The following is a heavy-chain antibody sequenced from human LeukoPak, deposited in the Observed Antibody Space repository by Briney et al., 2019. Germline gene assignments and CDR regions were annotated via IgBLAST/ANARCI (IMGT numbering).Heavy chain of an antibody. CDR1: GDTLSELP. CDR3: ATGNSLGYCKGGRCFNY. Sequence: ASVKVSCKVSGDTLSELPMHWVRQAPGKGLEWMGGFDPEKSERIYAQNLRGRVTMTGETSTDTAFLELSSLTSEDTAVYYCATGNSLGYCKGGRCFNYWGQGTQVIVSS. D-gene: IGHD2-15*01. V-gene: IGHV1-24*01. J-gene: IGHJ4*02. CDR2: FDPEKSER.